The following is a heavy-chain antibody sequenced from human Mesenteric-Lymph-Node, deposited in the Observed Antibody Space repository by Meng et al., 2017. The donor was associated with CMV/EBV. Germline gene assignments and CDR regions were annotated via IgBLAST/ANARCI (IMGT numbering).Heavy chain of an antibody. CDR3: ARGRDSGSYYRTSSYYFDY. J-gene: IGHJ4*02. CDR2: IYYSGST. D-gene: IGHD1-26*01. CDR1: GGSISSSSYY. V-gene: IGHV4-39*07. Sequence: SETLSLTCTVSGGSISSSSYYWGWIRQPPGKGLEWIGSIYYSGSTYYNPSLKSRVTISVDTSKNQFSLKLSSVTAADTAVYYCARGRDSGSYYRTSSYYFDYWGQGTLVTVYS.